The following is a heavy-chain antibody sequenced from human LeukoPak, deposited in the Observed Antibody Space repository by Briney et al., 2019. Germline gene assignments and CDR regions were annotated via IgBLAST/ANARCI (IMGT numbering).Heavy chain of an antibody. V-gene: IGHV4-61*02. CDR3: ARDGGSGYDPADFQH. D-gene: IGHD5-12*01. Sequence: PSETLSLTCTVSGGSISSGSYYWSWIRQPAGKGLEWIGRIYTSGSTNYNPSLKSRVTISVDTSKNQFSLKLSSVTAADTAVYYCARDGGSGYDPADFQHWGQGALVTVSS. CDR2: IYTSGST. J-gene: IGHJ1*01. CDR1: GGSISSGSYY.